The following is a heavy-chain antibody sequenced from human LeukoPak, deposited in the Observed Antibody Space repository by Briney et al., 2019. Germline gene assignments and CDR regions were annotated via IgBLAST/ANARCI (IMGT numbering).Heavy chain of an antibody. D-gene: IGHD6-13*01. CDR3: ARHLSSSEPFDY. CDR1: GGSISSSSYY. Sequence: SETLSLTCTVSGGSISSSSYYWGWIRQPPGKGLEWIGSIYYSGSTYYNPSLKSRVTISVYTSKNQFSLKLSSVTAADTAVYYCARHLSSSEPFDYWGQGTLVTVSS. CDR2: IYYSGST. J-gene: IGHJ4*02. V-gene: IGHV4-39*01.